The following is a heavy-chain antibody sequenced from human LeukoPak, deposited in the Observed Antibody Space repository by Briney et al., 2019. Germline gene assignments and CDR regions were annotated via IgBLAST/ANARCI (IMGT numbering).Heavy chain of an antibody. Sequence: GGSLRLSCAASGFTVSSNYMSWVRQAPGKGLEWVSLIYSGGTTYYAGSVKGRFTISRDNSKNTLYLQMNSLRPEDTAVYYCAREYYSWNYIRNWGQGTLVTVSS. CDR1: GFTVSSNY. CDR2: IYSGGTT. V-gene: IGHV3-66*02. D-gene: IGHD1-26*01. J-gene: IGHJ4*02. CDR3: AREYYSWNYIRN.